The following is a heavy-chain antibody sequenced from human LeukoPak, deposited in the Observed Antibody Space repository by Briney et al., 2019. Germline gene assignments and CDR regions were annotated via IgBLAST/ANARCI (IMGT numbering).Heavy chain of an antibody. CDR1: GGSISSYY. D-gene: IGHD3-3*01. CDR2: IYYSGST. J-gene: IGHJ5*02. CDR3: ARLGDYDFWSGYYPHNWFDP. Sequence: PSETLSLTCTVSGGSISSYYWSWIRQPPGKGLEWIGYIYYSGSTNYNPSLKSRVTISVDTSKNQFSLKLSSVTAADTAVYYCARLGDYDFWSGYYPHNWFDPWGQGTLVTVSS. V-gene: IGHV4-59*01.